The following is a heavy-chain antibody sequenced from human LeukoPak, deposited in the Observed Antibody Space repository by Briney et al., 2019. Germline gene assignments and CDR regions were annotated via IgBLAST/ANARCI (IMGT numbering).Heavy chain of an antibody. J-gene: IGHJ5*02. CDR2: FDPEDGET. V-gene: IGHV1-24*01. Sequence: ASVKVSCKVSGYTLTELSMHWVRQARGKGLEWMGGFDPEDGETIYAQKFPGRVTMTEDTSTDTAYMELSSLRSEDTAVYYCATGKSRRIEYSSSWGQGTLVTVSS. CDR3: ATGKSRRIEYSSS. CDR1: GYTLTELS. D-gene: IGHD6-6*01.